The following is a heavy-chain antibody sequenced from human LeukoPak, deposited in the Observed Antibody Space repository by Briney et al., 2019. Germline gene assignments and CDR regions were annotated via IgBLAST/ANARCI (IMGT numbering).Heavy chain of an antibody. CDR1: GFTFSDYY. V-gene: IGHV3-7*01. Sequence: PGGSLRLSCAASGFTFSDYYMSWVRQAPGKGLEWVANIKQDGSEKYYVDSVKGRFTISRDNAKNSLYLQMKSLRAEDTAVYYCARVRPMVRGVIKYYYMDVWGKGTTVTISS. D-gene: IGHD3-10*01. CDR3: ARVRPMVRGVIKYYYMDV. CDR2: IKQDGSEK. J-gene: IGHJ6*03.